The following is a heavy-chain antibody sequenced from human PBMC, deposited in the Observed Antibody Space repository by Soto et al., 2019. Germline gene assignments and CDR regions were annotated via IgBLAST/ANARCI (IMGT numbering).Heavy chain of an antibody. V-gene: IGHV4-34*01. CDR2: INHSGST. D-gene: IGHD2-15*01. J-gene: IGHJ2*01. CDR1: GGSFSGYY. Sequence: SETLSLTCAVYGGSFSGYYWSWIRQPPGKGLEWIGEINHSGSTNYNPSLKSRVSISVDTSKNQFSLKLSSVTAADTAVYYCARGRAFLGYCSGGSCSPKTRGYFDLWGRGTLVTVSS. CDR3: ARGRAFLGYCSGGSCSPKTRGYFDL.